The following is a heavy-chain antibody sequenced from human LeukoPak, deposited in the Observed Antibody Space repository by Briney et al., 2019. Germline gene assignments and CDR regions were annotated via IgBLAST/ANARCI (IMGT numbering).Heavy chain of an antibody. D-gene: IGHD1-26*01. CDR1: GFTFSSYG. CDR3: AKEPSGSYSFQH. Sequence: GGSLRLSCAASGFTFSSYGMHWVRQAPGKGLEWVAFIRYDGSNKYYADSVKGRFTISRGNSKNTLYLQMNSLRAEDTAVYYCAKEPSGSYSFQHWGQGTLVTVSS. J-gene: IGHJ1*01. V-gene: IGHV3-30*02. CDR2: IRYDGSNK.